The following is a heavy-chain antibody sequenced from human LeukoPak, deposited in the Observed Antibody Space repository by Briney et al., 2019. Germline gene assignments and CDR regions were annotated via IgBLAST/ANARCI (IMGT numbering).Heavy chain of an antibody. J-gene: IGHJ4*02. V-gene: IGHV4-38-2*02. CDR2: IYHSGST. D-gene: IGHD3-22*01. CDR3: ARDLYYYDSSGYYWGFDY. Sequence: PSETLSLTCTVSGYSISSGYYWGWIRQPPGKGLEWIGSIYHSGSTYYNPSLKSRVTISVDTSKNQFSLKLSSVTAADTAVYYCARDLYYYDSSGYYWGFDYWGQGTLVTVSS. CDR1: GYSISSGYY.